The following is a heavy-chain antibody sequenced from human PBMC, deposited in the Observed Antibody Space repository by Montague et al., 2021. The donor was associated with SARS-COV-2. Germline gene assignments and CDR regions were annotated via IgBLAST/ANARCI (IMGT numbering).Heavy chain of an antibody. CDR1: GGSVSSGSYY. J-gene: IGHJ6*02. D-gene: IGHD3-3*01. CDR3: ARDPWHITIFGVVTRYGMDV. CDR2: IYYSGST. Sequence: SETLSLTCTVSGGSVSSGSYYWSWVRQPPGKELEWIGYIYYSGSTNYNPSLKSRVTISVDTSKNQFSLKLSSVTAADTAVYYCARDPWHITIFGVVTRYGMDVWGQGTTVTVSS. V-gene: IGHV4-61*01.